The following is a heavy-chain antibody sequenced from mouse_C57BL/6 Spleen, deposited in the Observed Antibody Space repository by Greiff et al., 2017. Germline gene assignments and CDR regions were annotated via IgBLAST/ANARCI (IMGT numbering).Heavy chain of an antibody. CDR2: INPNNGGT. Sequence: VQLKQSGPELVKPGASVKISCKASGYTFTDYYMNWVKQSHGKSLEWIGDINPNNGGTSYNQKFKGKATLTVDKSSSTAYMELRSLTSEDSAVYYCARSPYYKGYYAMDYWGQGTSVTVSS. CDR1: GYTFTDYY. J-gene: IGHJ4*01. V-gene: IGHV1-26*01. D-gene: IGHD2-12*01. CDR3: ARSPYYKGYYAMDY.